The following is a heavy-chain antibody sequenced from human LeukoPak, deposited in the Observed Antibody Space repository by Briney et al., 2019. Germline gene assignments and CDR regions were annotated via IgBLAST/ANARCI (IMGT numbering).Heavy chain of an antibody. Sequence: SETLSLTCTVSGYSISSGYYWGWIRQPPGKGLEWIGSINHSGSTNYNPSLKSRVTISVDTSKNQFSLKLSSVTAADTAVYYCASQCYWEDCPDYWGQGTLVTVSS. CDR1: GYSISSGYY. D-gene: IGHD2-21*01. CDR3: ASQCYWEDCPDY. CDR2: INHSGST. V-gene: IGHV4-38-2*02. J-gene: IGHJ4*02.